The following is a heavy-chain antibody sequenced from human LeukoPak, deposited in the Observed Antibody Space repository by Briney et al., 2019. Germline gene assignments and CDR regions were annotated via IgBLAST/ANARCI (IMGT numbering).Heavy chain of an antibody. D-gene: IGHD6-6*01. V-gene: IGHV1-18*01. CDR1: GYTFTSYG. CDR2: ISAYNGNT. CDR3: AREEGIAARFYGMDV. J-gene: IGHJ6*02. Sequence: EASVKVSCKASGYTFTSYGISWVRQAPGQGLEWMGWISAYNGNTNYAQKLQGRVTMTTDTSTSTAYMELRSLRSDDTAAYYCAREEGIAARFYGMDVWGQGTTVTVSS.